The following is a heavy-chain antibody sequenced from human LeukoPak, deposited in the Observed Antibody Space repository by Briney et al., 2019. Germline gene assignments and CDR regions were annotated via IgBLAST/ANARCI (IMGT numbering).Heavy chain of an antibody. J-gene: IGHJ3*02. CDR2: ICHSGST. CDR3: ARKPSPSAFDI. CDR1: GGSIISGTYS. Sequence: PSETLSLTCAVSGGSIISGTYSWSWIRQPPGKGLEWIGYICHSGSTYYNLSLKSRVTISVDESKNQFSLKLSSVTAADTAVYYCARKPSPSAFDIWGQGTMVTVSS. V-gene: IGHV4-30-2*01. D-gene: IGHD1-14*01.